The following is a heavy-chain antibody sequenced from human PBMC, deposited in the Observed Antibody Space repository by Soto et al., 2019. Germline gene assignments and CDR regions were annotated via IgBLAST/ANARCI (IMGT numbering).Heavy chain of an antibody. CDR3: ASVGATQDTYYYYGMDV. J-gene: IGHJ6*02. V-gene: IGHV1-46*03. CDR1: GYTFTRYG. D-gene: IGHD1-26*01. CDR2: INPSGGST. Sequence: GASVKVSCKASGYTFTRYGISWARQAPGQGLEWMGIINPSGGSTSYAQKFQGRVTMTRDTSTSTVYMELSSLRSEDTAVYYCASVGATQDTYYYYGMDVWGQGTTVTVSS.